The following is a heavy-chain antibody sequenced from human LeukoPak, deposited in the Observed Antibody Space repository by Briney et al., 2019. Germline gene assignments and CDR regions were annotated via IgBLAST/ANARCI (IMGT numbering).Heavy chain of an antibody. CDR2: ISSGSSYI. D-gene: IGHD6-13*01. CDR3: ARASIAAAGTPLYYYYMDV. V-gene: IGHV3-21*01. J-gene: IGHJ6*03. Sequence: GGSLRLSCTASGFTFRSYTMNWVRQAPGKGLEWVSSISSGSSYIYYADSVKGRFTISRDNAKNSLFLQMNSLRAEDTAVYYCARASIAAAGTPLYYYYMDVWGKGTTVTVSS. CDR1: GFTFRSYT.